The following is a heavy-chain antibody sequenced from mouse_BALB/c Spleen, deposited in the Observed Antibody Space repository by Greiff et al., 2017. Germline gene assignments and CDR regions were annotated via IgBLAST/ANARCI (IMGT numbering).Heavy chain of an antibody. V-gene: IGHV1-82*01. CDR3: ARLPGAAMDY. J-gene: IGHJ4*01. CDR2: IYPGDGDT. CDR1: GYAFSSSW. Sequence: QVQLQQSGPELVKPGASVKISCKASGYAFSSSWMNWVKQRPGQGLEWIGRIYPGDGDTNYNGKFKGKATLTADKSSSTAYMQLSSLTSVDSAVYFCARLPGAAMDYWGQGTSVTVSS.